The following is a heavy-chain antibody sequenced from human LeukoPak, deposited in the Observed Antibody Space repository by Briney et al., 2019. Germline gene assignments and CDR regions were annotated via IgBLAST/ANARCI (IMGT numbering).Heavy chain of an antibody. J-gene: IGHJ6*04. CDR1: GGTFSSYA. CDR3: ARSTGSYGMDV. CDR2: IIPIFGTA. V-gene: IGHV1-69*01. Sequence: SVTVSCTASGGTFSSYAISWVRQAPGQGLEWKGGIIPIFGTANYAQKFQGRVTITADESTSTAYMELSSLRSEDTAVYYCARSTGSYGMDVWGKGTTVTVSS.